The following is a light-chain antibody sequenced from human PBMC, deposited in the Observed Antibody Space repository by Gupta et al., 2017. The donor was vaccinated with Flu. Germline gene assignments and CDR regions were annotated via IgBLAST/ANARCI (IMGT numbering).Light chain of an antibody. CDR3: QQCSNWPLT. CDR1: PIVNSY. J-gene: IGKJ4*01. Sequence: EIVVPQSLASLSLSPAERATLSCRASPIVNSYLAWYQQKLGQAPRLLIFCASNMATGLPARFSCSRSETDFTLTINSLEPEDFAVYYCQQCSNWPLTFGGGTKVEIK. CDR2: CAS. V-gene: IGKV3-11*01.